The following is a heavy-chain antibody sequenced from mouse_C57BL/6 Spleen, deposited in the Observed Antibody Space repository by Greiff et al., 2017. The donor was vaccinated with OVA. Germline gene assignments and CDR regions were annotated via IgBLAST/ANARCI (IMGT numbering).Heavy chain of an antibody. V-gene: IGHV1-55*01. Sequence: VQLQQPGAELVKPGASVKMSCKASGYTFTSYWITWVKQRPGQGLEWIGDIYPGSGSTNYNEKFKSKATLTVDTSSSTAYMQLSSLTSEDSAVYYCARLDYYGSSYDAMDYWGQGTSVTVSS. CDR2: IYPGSGST. CDR3: ARLDYYGSSYDAMDY. CDR1: GYTFTSYW. J-gene: IGHJ4*01. D-gene: IGHD1-1*01.